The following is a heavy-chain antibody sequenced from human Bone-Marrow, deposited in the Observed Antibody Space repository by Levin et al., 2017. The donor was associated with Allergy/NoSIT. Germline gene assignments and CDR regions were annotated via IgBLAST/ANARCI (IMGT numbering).Heavy chain of an antibody. J-gene: IGHJ6*02. CDR1: GYSFTRYW. V-gene: IGHV5-51*01. D-gene: IGHD5-24*01. CDR3: ARVEVASTATDYYYGIDV. CDR2: INPADADI. Sequence: GESLKIFCQGSGYSFTRYWIAWVRQMPGKGLEWMGIINPADADIRYSPSFQGQVTISGDKSINTAYLQWTGLKASDTAMYYCARVEVASTATDYYYGIDVWGQGTTVTVSS.